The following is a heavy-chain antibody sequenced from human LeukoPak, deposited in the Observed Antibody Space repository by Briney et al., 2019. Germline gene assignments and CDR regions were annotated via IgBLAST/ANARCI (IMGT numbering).Heavy chain of an antibody. D-gene: IGHD2-8*01. J-gene: IGHJ5*02. Sequence: GGSLRLSCAASGFTFSSYSMNWVRQAPGKGLEWVSSISSGSSYIYYADSVKGRFTISRDDGKNSLYLQMNSLRAEDTAVYYCARDGPKYCSNGVCYAPVDPWGQGTLVTVSS. CDR3: ARDGPKYCSNGVCYAPVDP. CDR2: ISSGSSYI. V-gene: IGHV3-21*01. CDR1: GFTFSSYS.